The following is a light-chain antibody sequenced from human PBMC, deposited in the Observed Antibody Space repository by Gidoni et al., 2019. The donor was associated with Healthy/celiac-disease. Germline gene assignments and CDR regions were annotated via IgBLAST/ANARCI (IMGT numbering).Light chain of an antibody. CDR1: QSVSSY. Sequence: EIALTQSPPTLSLSPGERATLSCRASQSVSSYLAWYQQKPGQAPSLLIYDASNRATGIPARFSGSGSGTDFTLTISSLEPEDFAVYYCQQRSNWPPHTFXGXTKVEIK. CDR3: QQRSNWPPHT. J-gene: IGKJ4*01. V-gene: IGKV3-11*01. CDR2: DAS.